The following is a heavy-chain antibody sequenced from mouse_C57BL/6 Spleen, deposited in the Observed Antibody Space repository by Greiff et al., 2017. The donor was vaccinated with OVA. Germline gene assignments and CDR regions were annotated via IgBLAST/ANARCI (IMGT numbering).Heavy chain of an antibody. D-gene: IGHD1-1*01. J-gene: IGHJ4*01. CDR2: IYPGSGST. V-gene: IGHV1-55*01. Sequence: QVQLQQPGAELVKPGASVKMSCKASGYTFTSYWITWVKQRPGQGLEWIGDIYPGSGSTNYNEKFKSKATLTVDTSSSTAYMQRSSLTSEDSAVYYCARRYRDYAMDYWGQGTSVTVSS. CDR1: GYTFTSYW. CDR3: ARRYRDYAMDY.